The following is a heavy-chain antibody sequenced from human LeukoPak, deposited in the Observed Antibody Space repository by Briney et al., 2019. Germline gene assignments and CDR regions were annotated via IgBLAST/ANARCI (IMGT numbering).Heavy chain of an antibody. CDR3: ARDYLDYDSSGYLLDY. V-gene: IGHV3-48*04. J-gene: IGHJ4*02. Sequence: GGSLGLSCAASGFTFSSYSMNWVRQAPGKGLEWVSYISSSSSTIYYADSVKGRFTISRDNAKNSLYLQMNSLRAEDTAVYYCARDYLDYDSSGYLLDYWGQGTLVTVSS. D-gene: IGHD3-22*01. CDR1: GFTFSSYS. CDR2: ISSSSSTI.